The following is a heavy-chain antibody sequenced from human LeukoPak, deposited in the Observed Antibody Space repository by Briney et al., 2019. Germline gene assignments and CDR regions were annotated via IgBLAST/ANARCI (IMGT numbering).Heavy chain of an antibody. CDR2: ISSSSSYI. D-gene: IGHD5-24*01. J-gene: IGHJ4*02. CDR3: ARDIMAATVYFDY. V-gene: IGHV3-21*01. CDR1: GFTFSSYS. Sequence: PGGSLRLSCAASGFTFSSYSMNWVRQAPGKGLEWVSSISSSSSYIYYADSVKGRFTISRDNAKNSLYLQMNSLRAEDTAVYYCARDIMAATVYFDYWGQGTLVTVSS.